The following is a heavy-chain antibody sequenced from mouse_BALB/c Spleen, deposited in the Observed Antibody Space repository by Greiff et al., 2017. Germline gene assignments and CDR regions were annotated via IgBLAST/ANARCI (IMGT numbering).Heavy chain of an antibody. D-gene: IGHD1-1*01. V-gene: IGHV1S56*01. CDR2: IYPGNVNT. CDR3: ARLLRSYAMDY. CDR1: GYTFTSYY. J-gene: IGHJ4*01. Sequence: QVQLKQSGPELVKPGASVRISCKASGYTFTSYYIHWVKQRPGQGLEWIGWIYPGNVNTKYNEKFKGKATLTADKSSSTAYMQLSSLTSEDSAVYFCARLLRSYAMDYWGQGTSVTVSS.